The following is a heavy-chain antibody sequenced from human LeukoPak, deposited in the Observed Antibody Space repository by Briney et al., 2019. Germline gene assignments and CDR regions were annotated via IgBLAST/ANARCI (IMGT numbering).Heavy chain of an antibody. V-gene: IGHV1-2*02. CDR2: INPNSGVT. CDR1: GYTFIEYY. J-gene: IGHJ4*02. CDR3: ARHYDTIFDY. Sequence: AVNVSFKACGYTFIEYYMHEVRQPPAQELEWMGWINPNSGVTNYARRCQGRVTMTRDKYISTAYMELSRVTSDDTAVYYCARHYDTIFDYWGQGTLVTVSS. D-gene: IGHD3-16*01.